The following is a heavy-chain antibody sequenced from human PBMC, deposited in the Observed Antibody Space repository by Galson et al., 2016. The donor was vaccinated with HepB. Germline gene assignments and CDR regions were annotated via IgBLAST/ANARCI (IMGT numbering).Heavy chain of an antibody. J-gene: IGHJ4*02. CDR3: ARDNTAGLWGLDH. V-gene: IGHV3-9*01. D-gene: IGHD2-21*01. CDR2: ITRNSDRM. Sequence: GLEWVSGITRNSDRMGYADSVKGRFTISRDNARGSLYLQMKSLRAEDTALYYCARDNTAGLWGLDHWGQGALVTVSS.